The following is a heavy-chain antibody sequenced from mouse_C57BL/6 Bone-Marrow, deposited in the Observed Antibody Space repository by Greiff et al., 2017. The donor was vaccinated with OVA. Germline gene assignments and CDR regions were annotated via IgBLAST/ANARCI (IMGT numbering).Heavy chain of an antibody. CDR2: ILPGSGST. CDR1: GYSFTGYW. J-gene: IGHJ1*03. V-gene: IGHV1-9*01. Sequence: QVQLQQSGAELMKPAASVSLTCKATGYSFTGYWVEWVQQRPGHGLEWLGVILPGSGSTNYNDEFKGKATFTADTSSNTAYMKLNSLKTEDTAIYYCARSGYWYFDVWGTGTTGTVSS. D-gene: IGHD1-3*01. CDR3: ARSGYWYFDV.